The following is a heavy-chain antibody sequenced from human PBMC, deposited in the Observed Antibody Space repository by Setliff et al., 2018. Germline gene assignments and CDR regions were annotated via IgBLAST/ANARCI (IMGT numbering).Heavy chain of an antibody. CDR2: IYHSGTT. J-gene: IGHJ4*02. Sequence: SETLSLTCAVSGGSISSPNWWNWVRQPPGKGLEWIGEIYHSGTTNYNPSLKSRVTMSVDKSRNQFSLKLSSVTAADTAVYYCAGLYYSGSGSYYPFDYWGQGTLVTVSS. V-gene: IGHV4-4*02. CDR3: AGLYYSGSGSYYPFDY. CDR1: GGSISSPNW. D-gene: IGHD3-10*01.